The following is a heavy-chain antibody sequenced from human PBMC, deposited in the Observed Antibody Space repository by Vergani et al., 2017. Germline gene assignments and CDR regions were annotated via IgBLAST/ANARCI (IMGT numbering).Heavy chain of an antibody. CDR3: ARAYYYDSSGYPDAFDI. D-gene: IGHD3-22*01. J-gene: IGHJ3*02. V-gene: IGHV4-61*02. CDR1: GGSISSGSYY. CDR2: IYTSGST. Sequence: QVQLQQWGAGLLKPSETLSLTCTVSGGSISSGSYYWSWIRQPAGKGLEWIGRIYTSGSTNYNPSLKSRVTISVDTSKNQFSLKLSSVTAADTAVYYCARAYYYDSSGYPDAFDIWGQGTMVTVSS.